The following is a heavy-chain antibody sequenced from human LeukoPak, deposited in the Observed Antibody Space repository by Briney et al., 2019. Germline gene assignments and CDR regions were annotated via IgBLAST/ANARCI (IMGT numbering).Heavy chain of an antibody. CDR2: ISSSSTYI. CDR1: GFIFSSYS. Sequence: GGSLRLSCAASGFIFSSYSMTWVRQAPGKGLEWVSSISSSSTYINYADSVEGRVTISRDNSKNTLYLHINNLRAEDTAVYYCARAVEYYKILTGYAQYYFDYWGQGTQVTVSS. D-gene: IGHD3-9*01. V-gene: IGHV3-21*04. J-gene: IGHJ4*02. CDR3: ARAVEYYKILTGYAQYYFDY.